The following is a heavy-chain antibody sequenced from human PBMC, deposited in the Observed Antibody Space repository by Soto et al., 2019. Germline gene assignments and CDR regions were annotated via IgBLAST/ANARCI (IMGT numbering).Heavy chain of an antibody. J-gene: IGHJ4*02. CDR3: AREVQVHTPAFVY. V-gene: IGHV1-69*19. CDR1: GGTFNTYA. Sequence: QVQLVQSGAEMKKHGSSVKVSCQSSGGTFNTYAMSWVRQAPGQGPEWMGDISPMFGAANYAPKFQGRVTITADESTGTSYMQLSSLTSEDTALYFCAREVQVHTPAFVYWGQGTLVTVSS. CDR2: ISPMFGAA. D-gene: IGHD3-10*01.